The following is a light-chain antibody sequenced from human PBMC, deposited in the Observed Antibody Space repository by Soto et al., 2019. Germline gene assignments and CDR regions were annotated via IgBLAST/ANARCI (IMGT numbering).Light chain of an antibody. CDR1: QTISSW. V-gene: IGKV1-5*03. CDR3: QHSYTTPPWT. CDR2: KAS. J-gene: IGKJ1*01. Sequence: DIQMTQSPSTLSGSVGDRVTITCRASQTISSWLAWYQQKPGKAPKLLIYKASTLKSGVPSRFSGSGSGTEFTLTISSLQPEDFATYYCQHSYTTPPWTFGQGTKVDIK.